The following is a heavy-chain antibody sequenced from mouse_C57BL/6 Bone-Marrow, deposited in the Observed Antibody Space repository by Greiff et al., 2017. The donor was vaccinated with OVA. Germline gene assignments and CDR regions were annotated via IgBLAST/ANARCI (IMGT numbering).Heavy chain of an antibody. CDR1: GFTFSSYA. CDR3: ARLGRDY. D-gene: IGHD4-1*01. Sequence: EVNVVESGGGLVKPGGSLKLSCAASGFTFSSYAMSWVRQTPEKRLEWVATISDGGSYTYYPDNVKGRFTIARDNAKNNLYLQMSHLKSEDTAMYYCARLGRDYWGQGTTLTVSS. CDR2: ISDGGSYT. V-gene: IGHV5-4*03. J-gene: IGHJ2*01.